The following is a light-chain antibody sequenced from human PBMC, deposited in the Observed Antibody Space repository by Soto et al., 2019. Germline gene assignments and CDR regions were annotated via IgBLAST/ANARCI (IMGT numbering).Light chain of an antibody. CDR1: SSDVGGYNY. J-gene: IGLJ3*02. Sequence: QSVLTQPASVSGSPGQSITISCTGTSSDVGGYNYVSWYQQHPGKAPKLMIYEVSNRPSGVSTRFSGSKSGNTASLTISGLQAEDEADYYCSSYTSSSTWVFCGGTKLTVL. CDR2: EVS. V-gene: IGLV2-14*01. CDR3: SSYTSSSTWV.